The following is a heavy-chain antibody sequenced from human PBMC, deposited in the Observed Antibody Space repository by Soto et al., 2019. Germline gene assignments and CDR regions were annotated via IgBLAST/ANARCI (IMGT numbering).Heavy chain of an antibody. J-gene: IGHJ4*02. CDR2: IKTDGSVT. D-gene: IGHD2-15*01. CDR1: GFTFSRYW. CDR3: ATLVVAADPFDY. Sequence: GGSLRLSCAASGFTFSRYWMHWVRQAPGKGLVWVSRIKTDGSVTTYADSVKGRFTVSRDNAKNTLYLQMNSLRPEDTGVYYCATLVVAADPFDYWGQGTLVTVSS. V-gene: IGHV3-74*01.